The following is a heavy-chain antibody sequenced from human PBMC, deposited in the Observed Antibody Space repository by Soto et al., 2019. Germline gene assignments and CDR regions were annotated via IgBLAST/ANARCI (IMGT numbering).Heavy chain of an antibody. D-gene: IGHD3-16*01. CDR1: GFTFSSYA. J-gene: IGHJ6*03. Sequence: GGSLRLSCAASGFTFSSYAMSWVRQAPGKGLEWVSAISGSGGSTYYADSVKGRFTISRDNSKNTLYLQMNSLRAEDTAVYYCAKAATVPPGGNYYYYYMDVWGKGTTVTVSS. CDR3: AKAATVPPGGNYYYYYMDV. CDR2: ISGSGGST. V-gene: IGHV3-23*01.